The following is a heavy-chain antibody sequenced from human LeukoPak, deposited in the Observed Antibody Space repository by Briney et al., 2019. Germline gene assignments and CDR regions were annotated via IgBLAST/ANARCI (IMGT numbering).Heavy chain of an antibody. Sequence: ASVKVSCKASGYTFTSYGISWVRQAPGQGLEWMGWISAYNGNANYAQKLQGRVTMTTDTSTSTAYMELRSLRSDDTAVYYCARYSYDSSAQGSWFDPWGQGTLVTVSS. CDR2: ISAYNGNA. D-gene: IGHD3-22*01. J-gene: IGHJ5*02. V-gene: IGHV1-18*01. CDR1: GYTFTSYG. CDR3: ARYSYDSSAQGSWFDP.